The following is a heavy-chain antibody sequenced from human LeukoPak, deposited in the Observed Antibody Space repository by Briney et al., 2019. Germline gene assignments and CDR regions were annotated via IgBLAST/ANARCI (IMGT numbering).Heavy chain of an antibody. CDR2: ITSSSGYT. D-gene: IGHD3-10*01. Sequence: GGSLRLSCAASGFTFSDYYMSWIRQAPGKGLEWVSYITSSSGYTNYADSVKGRFTISRDNAKNSLYLQMNSLRAEDTAVYYCAKDSAHSYYYGSGSYYQFWGQGTLVTVSS. CDR1: GFTFSDYY. CDR3: AKDSAHSYYYGSGSYYQF. J-gene: IGHJ4*02. V-gene: IGHV3-11*05.